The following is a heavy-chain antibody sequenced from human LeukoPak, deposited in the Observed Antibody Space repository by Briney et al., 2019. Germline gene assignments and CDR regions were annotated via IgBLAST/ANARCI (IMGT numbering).Heavy chain of an antibody. V-gene: IGHV3-30*02. CDR1: GFTFSGYG. CDR3: AKSPLPAGYCSGGSCYHSGWFDP. CDR2: IRYDGSNK. Sequence: GGSLRLSCAASGFTFSGYGMHWVRQAPGKGLEWVAFIRYDGSNKYYADSVKGRFTISRDNSKNTLYLQMNSLRAEDTAVYYCAKSPLPAGYCSGGSCYHSGWFDPWGQGTLVTVSS. D-gene: IGHD2-15*01. J-gene: IGHJ5*02.